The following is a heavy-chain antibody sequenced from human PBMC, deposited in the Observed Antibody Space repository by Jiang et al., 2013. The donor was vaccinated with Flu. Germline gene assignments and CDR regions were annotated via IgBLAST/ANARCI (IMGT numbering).Heavy chain of an antibody. CDR2: ISAYSDNT. V-gene: IGHV1-18*01. J-gene: IGHJ4*02. Sequence: GAEVKKPGASVKVSCKASGYTFTSYGISWVRQAPGQGLEWMGWISAYSDNTNYAQKLQGRVTMTTDTFTSTAYMDLRSLRSDDTAIYYCARDWGYYYGSDNYYNTLDYWGQGTLVTVSS. CDR1: GYTFTSYG. CDR3: ARDWGYYYGSDNYYNTLDY. D-gene: IGHD3-10*01.